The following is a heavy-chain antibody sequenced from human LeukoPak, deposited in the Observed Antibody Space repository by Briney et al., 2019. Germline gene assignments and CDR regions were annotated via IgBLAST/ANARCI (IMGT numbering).Heavy chain of an antibody. J-gene: IGHJ4*02. D-gene: IGHD6-13*01. Sequence: SETLSLTCAVYGGSFSGYYWSWIRQPPGKGLEWIGEINRSGSANYNPSLKSRVTMSVDTSKNQFSLNLRSVTAADTAVYYCAREIHPAAAEDDWGQGTLLTVSS. CDR3: AREIHPAAAEDD. CDR1: GGSFSGYY. CDR2: INRSGSA. V-gene: IGHV4-34*01.